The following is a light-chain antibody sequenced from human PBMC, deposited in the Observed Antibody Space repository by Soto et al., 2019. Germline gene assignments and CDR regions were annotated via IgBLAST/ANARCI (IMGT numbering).Light chain of an antibody. V-gene: IGKV3-20*01. CDR1: QSVSSSY. Sequence: EIVLTQSTGTLSLSPGERATLSCRASQSVSSSYLAWYQQKPGQAPRLLVYGASSMATGIPDRFSGSGSGTDFTLTISRLEPEDFAVYYCQQYGSSRTFGQRTKVEIK. CDR3: QQYGSSRT. J-gene: IGKJ1*01. CDR2: GAS.